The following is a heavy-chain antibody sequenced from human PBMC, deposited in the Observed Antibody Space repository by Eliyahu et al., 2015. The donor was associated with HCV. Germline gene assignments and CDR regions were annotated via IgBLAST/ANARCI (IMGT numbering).Heavy chain of an antibody. CDR2: IYYSGST. CDR3: ARLGLSGSSQNFDY. Sequence: QLQLQESGPGLVKPSETLSLTCTVSGGSISXSSYYWGWXRQPPGKGLEWIGSIYYSGSTYYNPSLKSRVTISVDTSKNQFSLKLSSVTAADTAVYYCARLGLSGSSQNFDYWGQGTLVTVSS. V-gene: IGHV4-39*01. CDR1: GGSISXSSYY. D-gene: IGHD3-10*01. J-gene: IGHJ4*02.